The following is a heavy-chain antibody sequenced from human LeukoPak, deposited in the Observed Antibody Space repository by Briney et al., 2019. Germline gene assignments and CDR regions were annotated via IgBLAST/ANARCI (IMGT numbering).Heavy chain of an antibody. D-gene: IGHD2-2*01. CDR1: GFTFSSYA. J-gene: IGHJ4*02. CDR2: ISGCGGST. V-gene: IGHV3-23*01. Sequence: GGSLRLSCAASGFTFSSYAMSWVRQAPGKGLEWVSAISGCGGSTYYADSVKGRFTISRDNSKNTLYLQMNSLRAEDAAVYYCAKVGRIVVVPAAIDYWGQGTLVTVSS. CDR3: AKVGRIVVVPAAIDY.